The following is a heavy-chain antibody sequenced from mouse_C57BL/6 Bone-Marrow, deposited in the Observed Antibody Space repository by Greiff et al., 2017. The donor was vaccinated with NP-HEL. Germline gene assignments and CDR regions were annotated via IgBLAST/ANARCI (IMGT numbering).Heavy chain of an antibody. CDR1: GFNITDDY. Sequence: VQLQQSGAELVRPGASVKLSCTASGFNITDDYMHWVKQRPEQGLEWIGWIDPENGDTEYASKFQGKATITADTSSNTAYLQLSSLTSEDTAVYYCTRYDGYYWFAYWGQGTLVTVSA. J-gene: IGHJ3*01. V-gene: IGHV14-4*01. CDR2: IDPENGDT. CDR3: TRYDGYYWFAY. D-gene: IGHD2-3*01.